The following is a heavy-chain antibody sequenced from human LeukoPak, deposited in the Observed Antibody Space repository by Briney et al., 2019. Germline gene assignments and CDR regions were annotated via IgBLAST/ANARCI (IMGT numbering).Heavy chain of an antibody. D-gene: IGHD3-10*01. CDR3: AREMRSPRGGFDY. Sequence: PSETLSLTCTVSSGSITSSSYYWGWIRQPPGMGRERIGSMYYSGSTYYNPSLKSRVTISVDTSKSQFSLKLSSVTAADTAVYYCAREMRSPRGGFDYWDQGTLVTVSS. V-gene: IGHV4-39*07. CDR2: MYYSGST. J-gene: IGHJ4*02. CDR1: SGSITSSSYY.